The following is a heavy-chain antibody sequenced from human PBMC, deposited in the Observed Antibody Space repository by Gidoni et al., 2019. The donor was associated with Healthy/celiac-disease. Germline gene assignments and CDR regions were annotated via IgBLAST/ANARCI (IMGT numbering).Heavy chain of an antibody. CDR3: ARGEQWLVTTPDY. CDR2: ISYDGSNK. D-gene: IGHD6-19*01. Sequence: QVQLVEPGGGVVQPGRSLRLSCAASGFTFSSYAMHWVRQAPGKGLEWVAVISYDGSNKYYADSVKGRFTNSRDNSKNTLYLQMNSLRAEDTAVYYCARGEQWLVTTPDYWGQGTLVTVSS. CDR1: GFTFSSYA. V-gene: IGHV3-30-3*01. J-gene: IGHJ4*02.